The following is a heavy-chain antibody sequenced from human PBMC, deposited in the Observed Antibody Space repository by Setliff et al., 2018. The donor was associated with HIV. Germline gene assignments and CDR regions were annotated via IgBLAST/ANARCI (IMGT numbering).Heavy chain of an antibody. CDR2: IKQDGSDK. Sequence: QPGGSLRLSCAASGFTFSSYWMSRVRQAPGKGLEWVANIKQDGSDKYFVDSVKGRFSVSRDNAKNSLYLQMNSLRAEDTAVYYCARDWDGVRLTMVRGVIVRDYFDYWGQGTLVTVSS. V-gene: IGHV3-7*01. D-gene: IGHD3-10*01. CDR1: GFTFSSYW. CDR3: ARDWDGVRLTMVRGVIVRDYFDY. J-gene: IGHJ4*02.